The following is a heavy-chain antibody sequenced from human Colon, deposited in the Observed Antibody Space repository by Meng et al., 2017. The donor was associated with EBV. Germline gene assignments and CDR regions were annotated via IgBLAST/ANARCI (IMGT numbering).Heavy chain of an antibody. J-gene: IGHJ4*02. CDR2: ISGTTGNT. V-gene: IGHV3-23*04. D-gene: IGHD2-2*01. CDR3: AKKGSPGFQPYDY. Sequence: VGSGGVLVHPGGSLRLSCAASGFTFSSYSMSWVRQAPGTGLEWVSTISGTTGNTNYADSVKGRFTISSDNSKSTLYLQMNSLRAEDTALYYCAKKGSPGFQPYDYWGQGTLVTVSS. CDR1: GFTFSSYS.